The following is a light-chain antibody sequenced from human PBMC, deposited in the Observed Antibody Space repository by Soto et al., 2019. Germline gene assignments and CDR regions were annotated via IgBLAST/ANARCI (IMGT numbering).Light chain of an antibody. V-gene: IGLV2-14*01. Sequence: QSALTPPTSVSGSAGQSITISCTGNSHDIGAYDYVSSYQQPPGKAPRPLIYGVRNRPSGIASRFSSSKSGLTASLTISGLQAEDEADYYGASFTTNRVYVFGPGTKVTVL. J-gene: IGLJ1*01. CDR2: GVR. CDR1: SHDIGAYDY. CDR3: ASFTTNRVYV.